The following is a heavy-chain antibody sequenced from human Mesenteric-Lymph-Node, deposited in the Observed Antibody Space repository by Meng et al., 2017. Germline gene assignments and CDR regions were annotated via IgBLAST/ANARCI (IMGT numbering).Heavy chain of an antibody. D-gene: IGHD5-24*01. J-gene: IGHJ4*02. Sequence: VQRQEAGPGLVKPSEALALTCAVSGGSISRSDWWSWVRQPPGKGLEWIGYIYYSGSTDYNPSLKSRVTMSVDTSKNQFSLKLSSVTAVDTAVYYCARKRDGYNPFDDWGQGTLVTVSS. CDR2: IYYSGST. CDR1: GGSISRSDW. V-gene: IGHV4-28*01. CDR3: ARKRDGYNPFDD.